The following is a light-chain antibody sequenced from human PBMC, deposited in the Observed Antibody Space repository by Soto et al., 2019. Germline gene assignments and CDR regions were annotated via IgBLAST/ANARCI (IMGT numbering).Light chain of an antibody. V-gene: IGKV1-9*01. CDR1: QDIGSH. Sequence: IPLTQSPSFLSASVGDTVTITCRASQDIGSHLAWYQQKPGTVPNLLIYVASTLQSGVPSRFSGSGSGTEFTLTITSLQPEDFATYYCQQFGSYPLTFGGGTEVEIK. J-gene: IGKJ4*01. CDR3: QQFGSYPLT. CDR2: VAS.